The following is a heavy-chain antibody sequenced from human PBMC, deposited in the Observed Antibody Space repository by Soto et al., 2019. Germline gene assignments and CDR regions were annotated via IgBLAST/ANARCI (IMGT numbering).Heavy chain of an antibody. CDR2: INPNSGGT. Sequence: QVQLVQSGAEVKKPGASVKVSCKASGYTFTGYYMHWVRQAPGQGLEWMGWINPNSGGTNYAQKCQGRVTMTRDTSISTAYMELSRLKSDDTAVYYCARDPPGSSPRYFDYWGQGTLVTDSS. CDR1: GYTFTGYY. D-gene: IGHD1-26*01. V-gene: IGHV1-2*02. CDR3: ARDPPGSSPRYFDY. J-gene: IGHJ4*02.